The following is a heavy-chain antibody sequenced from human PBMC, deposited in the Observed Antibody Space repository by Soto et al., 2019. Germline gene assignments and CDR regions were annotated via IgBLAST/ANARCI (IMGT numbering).Heavy chain of an antibody. Sequence: GALRLSGSTSVFTFSTYAMNWVRQAPGKGLEWVSALSGSGCTTYYADSVMGRFTISRDNSKNTLFLQMSSLRAEDTALYYCAKQRAGYGSGSDTFYFDFWGQGTLVTVSS. J-gene: IGHJ4*02. D-gene: IGHD3-10*01. CDR2: LSGSGCTT. CDR1: VFTFSTYA. V-gene: IGHV3-23*01. CDR3: AKQRAGYGSGSDTFYFDF.